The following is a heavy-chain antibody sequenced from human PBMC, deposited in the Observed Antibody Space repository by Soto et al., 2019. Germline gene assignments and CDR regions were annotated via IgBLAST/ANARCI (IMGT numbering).Heavy chain of an antibody. CDR1: GGTFSSYA. CDR2: ISPIFGTA. Sequence: QVQLVQSGAEVKKPGSSVKVSCKASGGTFSSYAISWVRQAPGQGLEWMGGISPIFGTANYAQKFQGRVTITADESTSTAYMELSSLRSEDTAVYYCARDRSIVVVTNDAFDIWGQGTMVTVSS. V-gene: IGHV1-69*01. CDR3: ARDRSIVVVTNDAFDI. J-gene: IGHJ3*02. D-gene: IGHD2-21*02.